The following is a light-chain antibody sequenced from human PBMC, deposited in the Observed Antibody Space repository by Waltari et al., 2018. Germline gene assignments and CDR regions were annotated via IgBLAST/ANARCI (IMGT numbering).Light chain of an antibody. CDR2: AAS. V-gene: IGKV3-15*01. Sequence: ETVMTQSPATMTVSPGERATLPCRTSETVSTNLTWYQHKSGQAPRLLIYAASTRATGIPARFSGSGSGTEFTLTISSLQSEDFAVYYCQQYNNSPPGTFGQGTKLEI. J-gene: IGKJ2*01. CDR3: QQYNNSPPGT. CDR1: ETVSTN.